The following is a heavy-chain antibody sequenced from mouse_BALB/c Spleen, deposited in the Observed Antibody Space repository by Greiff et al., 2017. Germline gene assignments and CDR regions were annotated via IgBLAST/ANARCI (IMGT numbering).Heavy chain of an antibody. J-gene: IGHJ4*01. Sequence: DVQLQESGGGLVQPGGSLNLSCAASGFDFSRYWMSWARQAPGKGQEWIGEINPGSSTINYTPSLKDKFIISRDNAKNTLYLQMSKVRSEDTALYYCARYDGYAMDYWGQGTSVTVSS. CDR2: INPGSSTI. D-gene: IGHD2-14*01. CDR3: ARYDGYAMDY. CDR1: GFDFSRYW. V-gene: IGHV4-2*02.